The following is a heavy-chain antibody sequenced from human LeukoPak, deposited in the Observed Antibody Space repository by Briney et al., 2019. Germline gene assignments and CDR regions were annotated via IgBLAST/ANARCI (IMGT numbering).Heavy chain of an antibody. D-gene: IGHD4/OR15-4a*01. Sequence: PETLSLTCTVSGVSISGHYWSWIRQPPGKGLEWIGYIFYTGSTNYNPSLRSRVTISIDTSKNQFSLQLRSVTAADTAVYYCAREDPQTRVPEGMDVWGQGTTVTVSS. CDR1: GVSISGHY. CDR2: IFYTGST. CDR3: AREDPQTRVPEGMDV. V-gene: IGHV4-59*11. J-gene: IGHJ6*02.